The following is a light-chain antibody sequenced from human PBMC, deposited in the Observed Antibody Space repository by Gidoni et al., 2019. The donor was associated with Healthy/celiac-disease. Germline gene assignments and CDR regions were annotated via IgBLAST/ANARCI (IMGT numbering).Light chain of an antibody. Sequence: QTVLTQTPSASGTPGQGVTISCSGRSSNIGSNYVYWYQQLPGTAPKLLIYRNNQRPSGVPDRFSGSKSGTSASLANSGLRSEDEADYYCAAWDASLSGWVFGGGTKLTVL. CDR1: SSNIGSNY. J-gene: IGLJ3*02. V-gene: IGLV1-47*01. CDR3: AAWDASLSGWV. CDR2: RNN.